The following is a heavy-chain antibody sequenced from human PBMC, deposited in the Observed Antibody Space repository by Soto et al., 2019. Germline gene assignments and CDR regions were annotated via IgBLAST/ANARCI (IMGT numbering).Heavy chain of an antibody. CDR3: ARQSGSSGWNAFDI. CDR2: IYYSGST. D-gene: IGHD6-19*01. CDR1: GGSISSSSYY. J-gene: IGHJ3*02. V-gene: IGHV4-39*01. Sequence: QLQLQESGPGLVKPSETLSLTCTVSGGSISSSSYYWGWIRQPPGKGLEWIGSIYYSGSTYYNPSLKSRVTIAVDTSKNQFSLKLSSVTAADTAVYYCARQSGSSGWNAFDIWGQGTMVTFSS.